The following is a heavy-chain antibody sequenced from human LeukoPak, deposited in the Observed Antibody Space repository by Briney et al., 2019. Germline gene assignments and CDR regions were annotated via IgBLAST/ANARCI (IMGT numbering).Heavy chain of an antibody. D-gene: IGHD1-26*01. CDR2: IYYSGST. CDR1: GGSISSSSYY. CDR3: ARHPSLPYFDY. J-gene: IGHJ4*02. V-gene: IGHV4-39*01. Sequence: SETLSLTCTVSGGSISSSSYYWGWIRRSPGKGLEWIGSIYYSGSTYNNPSLRSRITISVDTSKNHFSLKLSSVTAADTAVYYCARHPSLPYFDYWGRGTLVTVSS.